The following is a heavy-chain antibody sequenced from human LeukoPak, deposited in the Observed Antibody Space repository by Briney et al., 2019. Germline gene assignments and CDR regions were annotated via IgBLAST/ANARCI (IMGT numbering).Heavy chain of an antibody. CDR3: ASEYSSSSFDY. Sequence: HPGGSLRLSCAASGFTFSSYWMTWVRQAPGKGLEWVANIKQDGSERHYVDSVKGRFAISRDNAKNSLYLQMNSLRAEDTAVYYCASEYSSSSFDYWGQGTLVTVSS. D-gene: IGHD6-6*01. V-gene: IGHV3-7*01. CDR2: IKQDGSER. CDR1: GFTFSSYW. J-gene: IGHJ4*02.